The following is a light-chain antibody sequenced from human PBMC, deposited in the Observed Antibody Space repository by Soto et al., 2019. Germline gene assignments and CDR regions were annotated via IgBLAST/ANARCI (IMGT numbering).Light chain of an antibody. CDR2: SNN. V-gene: IGLV1-44*01. CDR3: AAWDDSLNVVV. CDR1: NSNIGSNP. Sequence: QSVLTQPPSASGTPGQRVTISCSGSNSNIGSNPVNWYQHLPGTAPKLLIYSNNRRPSGVSDRFSGSKSGTSASLAISGLQSEDEVDYYCAAWDDSLNVVVFGGGTQLTVL. J-gene: IGLJ2*01.